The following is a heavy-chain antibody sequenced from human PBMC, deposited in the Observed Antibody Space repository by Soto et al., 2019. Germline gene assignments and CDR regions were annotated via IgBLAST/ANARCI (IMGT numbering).Heavy chain of an antibody. CDR1: GFAFSAYT. Sequence: EVPLLESGGHLVQPGGSLRLSCAASGFAFSAYTMSWVRQAPGKGLEWVSAMIASNGRAYYADSVKGRFTISRDNSENKLFLQMNSLRVEDTAVYYCAKDRQPDSIWTFDYWGQGTLVTVSS. V-gene: IGHV3-23*01. J-gene: IGHJ4*02. CDR2: MIASNGRA. CDR3: AKDRQPDSIWTFDY. D-gene: IGHD3-22*01.